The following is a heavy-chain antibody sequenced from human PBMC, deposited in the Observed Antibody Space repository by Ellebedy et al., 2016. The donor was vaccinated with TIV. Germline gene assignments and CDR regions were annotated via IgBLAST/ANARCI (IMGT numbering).Heavy chain of an antibody. CDR3: ARVGDRDILTGYYDYYYGMDV. CDR1: GGSFSGYY. V-gene: IGHV4-59*01. D-gene: IGHD3-9*01. J-gene: IGHJ6*02. CDR2: IYYSGST. Sequence: SETLSLXXAVYGGSFSGYYWSWIRQPPGKGLEWIGYIYYSGSTNYNPSLKSRVTISVDTSKNQFSLKLSSVTAADTAVYYCARVGDRDILTGYYDYYYGMDVWGQGTTVTVSS.